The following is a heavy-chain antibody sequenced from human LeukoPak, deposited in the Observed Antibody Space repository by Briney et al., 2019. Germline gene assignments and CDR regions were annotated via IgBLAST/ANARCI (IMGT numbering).Heavy chain of an antibody. D-gene: IGHD6-13*01. CDR2: IYYSGST. CDR3: ARDPGYSGFDY. J-gene: IGHJ4*02. Sequence: SETLSLTCTVSGYSISSGYYWGWIRQPPGKGLEWIGYIYYSGSTNYNPSLKSRVTVSVDTSKNQFSLKLSSVTAADTAAYYCARDPGYSGFDYWGQGTLVTVSS. V-gene: IGHV4-61*01. CDR1: GYSISSGYY.